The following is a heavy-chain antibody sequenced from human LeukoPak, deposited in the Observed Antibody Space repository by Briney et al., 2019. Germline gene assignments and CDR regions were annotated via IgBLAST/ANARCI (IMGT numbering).Heavy chain of an antibody. V-gene: IGHV4-38-2*02. CDR2: IYHSGST. D-gene: IGHD2-21*01. CDR1: GYSISSGYY. CDR3: ARLWQFQFDY. Sequence: PSETLSLTCTVSGYSISSGYYWGWIRQPPGQGLEWIGSIYHSGSTYYNPSLKSRVTISVDTSKNQFSLKLSSVTAADTAVYYCARLWQFQFDYWGQGTLVTVSS. J-gene: IGHJ4*02.